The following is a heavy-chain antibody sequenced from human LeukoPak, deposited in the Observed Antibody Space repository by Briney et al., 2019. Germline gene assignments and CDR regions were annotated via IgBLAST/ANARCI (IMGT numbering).Heavy chain of an antibody. J-gene: IGHJ4*02. CDR2: IYYSGST. CDR3: ARTGQYQLLLDY. CDR1: GGSISSGGYS. D-gene: IGHD2-2*01. Sequence: SETLSLTCAVSGGSISSGGYSWSWIRQPPGKGLEWIGYIYYSGSTYYNPSLKSRVTISVDTSKNQFSLKLSSVTAADTAVYYCARTGQYQLLLDYWGQGTLVTVSS. V-gene: IGHV4-30-4*07.